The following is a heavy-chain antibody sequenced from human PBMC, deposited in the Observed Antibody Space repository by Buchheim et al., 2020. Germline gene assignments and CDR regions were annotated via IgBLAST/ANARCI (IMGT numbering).Heavy chain of an antibody. CDR1: GGSISSSSYY. V-gene: IGHV4-39*01. CDR2: IYYSGST. CDR3: ASQYYDFWSGYITRRDYGMDV. D-gene: IGHD3-3*01. J-gene: IGHJ6*02. Sequence: QLQLQESGPGLVKPSETLSLTCTVSGGSISSSSYYWGWIRQPPGKGLEWIGSIYYSGSTYYNPSLKSRVTISVDTSKNQFSLKLSSVTAADTAVYYCASQYYDFWSGYITRRDYGMDVWGQGTT.